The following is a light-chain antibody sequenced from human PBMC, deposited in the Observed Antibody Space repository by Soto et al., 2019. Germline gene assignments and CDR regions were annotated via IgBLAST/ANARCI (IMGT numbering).Light chain of an antibody. V-gene: IGKV2-30*01. J-gene: IGKJ2*01. CDR1: QSLVYSDGDTY. Sequence: DVVMTQSPLSLPVTLGQPASISCRSSQSLVYSDGDTYLTWLHQRPGQSPRRLIYKVSNRDSGVPDRLSGSGSGTDFSLKISRVEAEDLGVYYCVQSTHWPMTFGQGTMLEIK. CDR2: KVS. CDR3: VQSTHWPMT.